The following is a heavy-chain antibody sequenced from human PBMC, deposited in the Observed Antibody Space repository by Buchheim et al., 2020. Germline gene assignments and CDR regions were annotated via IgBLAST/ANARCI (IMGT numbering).Heavy chain of an antibody. CDR2: ISYDGSNK. J-gene: IGHJ4*02. D-gene: IGHD1-20*01. V-gene: IGHV3-30*04. CDR3: AKAGDNWNDWVFDY. Sequence: QVQLVESGGGVVQPGRSLRLSCAASGFTFSSYAMHWVRQAPGKGLEWVAVISYDGSNKYYADSVKGRFTISRDNSKNTLYLQMNSLRAEDTAVYYCAKAGDNWNDWVFDYWGQGTL. CDR1: GFTFSSYA.